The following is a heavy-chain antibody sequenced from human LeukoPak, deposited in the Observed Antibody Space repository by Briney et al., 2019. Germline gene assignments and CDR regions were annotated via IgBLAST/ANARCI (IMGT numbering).Heavy chain of an antibody. D-gene: IGHD4-17*01. Sequence: PSETLSLTCTVSGYSISSGYFWGWIRQPPGKGLEWIGSIYHSGSTSYNPSLKSRLTISVDTSKNQFSLKLSSVTAADTAVYYCARVYGGFWFDPWGQGTLVTVSS. V-gene: IGHV4-38-2*02. CDR1: GYSISSGYF. CDR3: ARVYGGFWFDP. CDR2: IYHSGST. J-gene: IGHJ5*02.